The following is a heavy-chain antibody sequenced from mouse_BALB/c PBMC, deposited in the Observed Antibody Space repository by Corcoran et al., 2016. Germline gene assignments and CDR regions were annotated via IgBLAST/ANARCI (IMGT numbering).Heavy chain of an antibody. CDR2: INPNNGGT. Sequence: EVQVQQSGPELVKPGASGKISCKTAGYTFTEYTMHWVKQSHGKSLEWIGGINPNNGGTSYNQKFKDKTTLTVDKSSSTAYMELRSLTSEDSAVYSCARGGLRRPAWFAYWGQGTLVTVSA. CDR3: ARGGLRRPAWFAY. D-gene: IGHD2-2*01. CDR1: GYTFTEYT. V-gene: IGHV1-18*01. J-gene: IGHJ3*01.